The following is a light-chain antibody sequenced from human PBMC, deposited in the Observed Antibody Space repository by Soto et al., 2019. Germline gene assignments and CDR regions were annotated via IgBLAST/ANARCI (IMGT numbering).Light chain of an antibody. CDR2: EVS. CDR1: SGDVGGYNY. CDR3: SSYAGSNNPYV. V-gene: IGLV2-8*01. Sequence: QSALTQPPSASGSPGQSVTISCTGTSGDVGGYNYVSWYQQHPGKAPKLMIYEVSKRPSGVPDRFSGSKSGNTASLTVSGLQAEDEADYYCSSYAGSNNPYVLGTGTKVTVL. J-gene: IGLJ1*01.